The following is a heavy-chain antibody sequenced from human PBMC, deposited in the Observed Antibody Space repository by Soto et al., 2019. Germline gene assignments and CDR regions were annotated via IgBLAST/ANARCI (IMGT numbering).Heavy chain of an antibody. J-gene: IGHJ6*03. CDR1: AGSISSHY. D-gene: IGHD2-2*01. Sequence: SETLSLTCTVSAGSISSHYWSWIRQPPGKGLEWIGKVYYTGITNYNPSLESRVTISLDTSNKQFSLKLSSVTAADTAVYYCARTGGTGYCSSICCSDYYYYYMDVCGKRTTVPVS. CDR2: VYYTGIT. V-gene: IGHV4-59*08. CDR3: ARTGGTGYCSSICCSDYYYYYMDV.